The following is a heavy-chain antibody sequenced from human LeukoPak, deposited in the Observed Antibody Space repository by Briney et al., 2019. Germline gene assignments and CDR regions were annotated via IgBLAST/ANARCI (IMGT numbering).Heavy chain of an antibody. CDR1: GGTFSSYA. V-gene: IGHV1-69*05. Sequence: SVTVSCKASGGTFSSYAISWVRQAPGQGLEWMGGIIPIFGTSNYAQKFQGRVTLTTDESTSTAYMELSSLRSEDTAVYYCARVDTAMVKGVISYYYYMDVWGKGTTVTVSS. CDR2: IIPIFGTS. CDR3: ARVDTAMVKGVISYYYYMDV. D-gene: IGHD5-18*01. J-gene: IGHJ6*03.